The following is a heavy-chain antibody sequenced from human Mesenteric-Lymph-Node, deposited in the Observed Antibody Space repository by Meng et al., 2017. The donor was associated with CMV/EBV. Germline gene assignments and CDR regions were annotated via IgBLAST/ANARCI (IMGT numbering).Heavy chain of an antibody. CDR1: GFTFSSYW. CDR2: IKQDGSEK. J-gene: IGHJ4*02. Sequence: GGSLRLSCAASGFTFSSYWMSWVRQAPGKGLEWVANIKQDGSEKYYVDSVKGRFTISRDNAKNSLYLQMNSLRAEDTAVYYCAREVGSLPSDYGDYWGQGTLVTVSS. CDR3: AREVGSLPSDYGDY. V-gene: IGHV3-7*01. D-gene: IGHD3-16*02.